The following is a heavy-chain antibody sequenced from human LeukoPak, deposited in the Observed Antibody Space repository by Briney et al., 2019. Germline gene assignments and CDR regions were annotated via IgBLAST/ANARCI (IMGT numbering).Heavy chain of an antibody. CDR1: GFTFSTYA. J-gene: IGHJ6*02. Sequence: PGGSLRLSCAASGFTFSTYAVSWVRQAPGKGLEWVSGISGRGDTAYYADFVKGRFTISRDNSKNTLYLQMNSLRAEDTAVYYCARGTHWYDYYYYYGMDVWGQGTTVTVSS. CDR3: ARGTHWYDYYYYYGMDV. CDR2: ISGRGDTA. V-gene: IGHV3-23*01. D-gene: IGHD2-8*02.